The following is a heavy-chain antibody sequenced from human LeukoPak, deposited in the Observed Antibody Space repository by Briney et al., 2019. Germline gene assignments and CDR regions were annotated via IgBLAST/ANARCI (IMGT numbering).Heavy chain of an antibody. Sequence: PGGSLRLSCAASGFTFSSYSMNWVRQAPGKGLEWVSSISSSSSYIYYADSVKGRFTISGDNAKNSLYLQMNSLRAEDTAVYYCARVDYGGNSGFDYWGQGTLVTVSS. D-gene: IGHD4-23*01. CDR3: ARVDYGGNSGFDY. V-gene: IGHV3-21*01. CDR2: ISSSSSYI. J-gene: IGHJ4*02. CDR1: GFTFSSYS.